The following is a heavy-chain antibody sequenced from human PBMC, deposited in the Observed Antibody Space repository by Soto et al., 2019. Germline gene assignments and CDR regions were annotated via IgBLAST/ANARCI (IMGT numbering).Heavy chain of an antibody. Sequence: RRLSCAASGFTFSSYAMSWARQAPGKGLEWVSAISGIGGSTYYADSVKGRFTISRDNSKNTLYLQMNSLRAKDTAVYYCAKIPPEGFYYMDVWGKGTTVTVSS. V-gene: IGHV3-23*01. CDR3: AKIPPEGFYYMDV. CDR1: GFTFSSYA. J-gene: IGHJ6*03. CDR2: ISGIGGST.